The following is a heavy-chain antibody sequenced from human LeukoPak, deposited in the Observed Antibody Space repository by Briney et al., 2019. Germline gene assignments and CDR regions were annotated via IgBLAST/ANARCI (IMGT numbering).Heavy chain of an antibody. CDR2: ISGSGGST. V-gene: IGHV3-23*01. CDR3: AKQHYGSGSYYRDSDY. CDR1: GFTFSSYA. J-gene: IGHJ4*02. D-gene: IGHD3-10*01. Sequence: PGGSLRLSCAASGFTFSSYAMSWVRQAPGKGLEWVSAISGSGGSTYYADSVKGRFTISRDNSKNTLYLQMNSLRAEDTAVYYCAKQHYGSGSYYRDSDYWGQGTLVTVSS.